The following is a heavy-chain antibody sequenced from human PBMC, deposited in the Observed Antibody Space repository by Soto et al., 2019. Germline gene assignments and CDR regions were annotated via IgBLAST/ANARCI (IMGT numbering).Heavy chain of an antibody. D-gene: IGHD1-26*01. V-gene: IGHV1-8*01. Sequence: QVQLVQSGAEVKKPGASVKVSCKASGYTFTSYDINWVRQATGQGLEWMGWMNPNSGTTGYAQKFQGSVTMTRNPSITTAYMELSSLRSADTAVYYCAREISGSYRFDYWGQGTLVTVSS. CDR1: GYTFTSYD. CDR2: MNPNSGTT. J-gene: IGHJ4*02. CDR3: AREISGSYRFDY.